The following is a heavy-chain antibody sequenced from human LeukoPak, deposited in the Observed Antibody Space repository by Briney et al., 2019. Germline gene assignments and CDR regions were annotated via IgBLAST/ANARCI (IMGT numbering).Heavy chain of an antibody. J-gene: IGHJ6*03. Sequence: SETLSLTCTVSGYSISSGYDWGWMRQAPGKGLEWIGEIYHSGSTNYNPSLKSRVTISVDKSKNQFSLKLSSVTAADTAVYYCARDGLLWFGELSPRDYYYMDVWGEGTTVTVSS. CDR3: ARDGLLWFGELSPRDYYYMDV. D-gene: IGHD3-10*01. CDR2: IYHSGST. CDR1: GYSISSGYD. V-gene: IGHV4-38-2*02.